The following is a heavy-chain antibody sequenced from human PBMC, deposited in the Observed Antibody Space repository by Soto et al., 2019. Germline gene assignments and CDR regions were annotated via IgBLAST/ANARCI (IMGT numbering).Heavy chain of an antibody. J-gene: IGHJ6*02. CDR1: GGNFSSYA. CDR3: ASSQGSSTSLEIYYYYYYGMDV. V-gene: IGHV1-69*01. CDR2: IIPISGTA. Sequence: QVQLVQSGAEVKKPGSSVKVSCKASGGNFSSYAISWVRQAPGQGLEWMGGIIPISGTANYAQKFQGRVTITADESTSTAYMELSSLRSEDTAVYYCASSQGSSTSLEIYYYYYYGMDVWGQGTTVTVSS. D-gene: IGHD2-2*01.